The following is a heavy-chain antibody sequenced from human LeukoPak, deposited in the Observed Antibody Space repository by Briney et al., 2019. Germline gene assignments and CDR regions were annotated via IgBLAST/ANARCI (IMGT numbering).Heavy chain of an antibody. CDR2: VVGNGGTT. Sequence: GGSLRLSCAASGFTFTTYTIHWVRQAPGKGLEYVSAVVGNGGTTYYANSVKGRFTISRDNSKNTVYLQVGSLRAEDTAVYYCARERAFYYDYWGQGALVTVSS. CDR3: ARERAFYYDY. V-gene: IGHV3-64*01. J-gene: IGHJ4*02. CDR1: GFTFTTYT.